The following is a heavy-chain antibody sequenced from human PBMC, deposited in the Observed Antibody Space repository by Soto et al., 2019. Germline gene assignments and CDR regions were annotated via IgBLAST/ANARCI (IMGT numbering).Heavy chain of an antibody. D-gene: IGHD1-20*01. CDR1: GFAFTSTA. Sequence: GASVKVSCKASGFAFTSTAGRWVRHARGQRLEWIGWIVVGSGNTNYAQKFQERVTITRDMSTSTAYMELSSLRSEDTAVYYCAAEGITGTLPYYYYGMDVWGKGTTVTVSS. CDR3: AAEGITGTLPYYYYGMDV. V-gene: IGHV1-58*01. J-gene: IGHJ6*04. CDR2: IVVGSGNT.